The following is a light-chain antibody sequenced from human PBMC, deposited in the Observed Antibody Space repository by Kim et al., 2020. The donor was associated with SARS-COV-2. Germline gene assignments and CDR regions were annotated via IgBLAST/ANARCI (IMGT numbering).Light chain of an antibody. CDR2: GAS. Sequence: EIVMTQSPATLSVSPGERATLSCRASQSISSNLAWYQQKPGQAPRLLIHGASTRATDIPVRCSGRGSGTEFTLTSSSLQPEGIVVFYCQQYDDMLTFGQGNRREI. CDR1: QSISSN. V-gene: IGKV3-15*01. J-gene: IGKJ2*01. CDR3: QQYDDMLT.